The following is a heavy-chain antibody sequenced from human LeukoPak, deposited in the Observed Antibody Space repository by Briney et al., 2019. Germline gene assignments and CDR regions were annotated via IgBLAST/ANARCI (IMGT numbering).Heavy chain of an antibody. V-gene: IGHV3-74*01. CDR2: IDSDGSST. J-gene: IGHJ4*02. CDR3: AKGVVPAAIHQGSDY. D-gene: IGHD2-2*01. Sequence: GGSLRLSCAASGFTFSTYWMHWVRQAPGKGLVWVSRIDSDGSSTTYADSVKGRFTISRDNSKNTLYLQMNSLRAEDTAVYYCAKGVVPAAIHQGSDYWGQGTLVTVSS. CDR1: GFTFSTYW.